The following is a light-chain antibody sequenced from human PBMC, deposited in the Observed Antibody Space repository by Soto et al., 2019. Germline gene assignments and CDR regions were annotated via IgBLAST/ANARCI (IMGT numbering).Light chain of an antibody. Sequence: QAVVTQSPSASASLGASVKLTCTLSSGHSSYAIAWHQQQPQKGPRYLMNVNSDGSHSKGDGIPDRFVGSSSGAERYLTISSLQSEDEADYYCQTWVTGIWVFGGGTKVTVL. J-gene: IGLJ3*02. CDR1: SGHSSYA. CDR2: VNSDGSH. CDR3: QTWVTGIWV. V-gene: IGLV4-69*01.